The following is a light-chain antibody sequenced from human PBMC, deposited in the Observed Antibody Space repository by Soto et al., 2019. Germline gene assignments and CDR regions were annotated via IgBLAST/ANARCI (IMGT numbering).Light chain of an antibody. J-gene: IGLJ2*01. CDR1: SRDVGGYNY. Sequence: QSVLTQPRSVSGSPGQSVTISCTGTSRDVGGYNYVSWYQQHPGQAPKLMIYDVTERPSGVPDRFSGSKSGNTASLSISGLQAEDEADYYCCSYGGGSTPLSFGGGTKVTVL. V-gene: IGLV2-11*01. CDR3: CSYGGGSTPLS. CDR2: DVT.